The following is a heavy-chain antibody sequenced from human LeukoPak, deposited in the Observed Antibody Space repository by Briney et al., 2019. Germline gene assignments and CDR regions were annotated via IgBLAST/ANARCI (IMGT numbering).Heavy chain of an antibody. CDR1: GGTFSSYA. CDR2: IIPIFGTA. CDR3: ARAYYYGSGSALSIDY. J-gene: IGHJ4*02. Sequence: ASVKVSCKASGGTFSSYAISWVRQAPGQGLEWMGGIIPIFGTANYAQKFQGRVTITADESTSTAYMELSSLRSEDTAVYYCARAYYYGSGSALSIDYWGQGTLVTVSS. V-gene: IGHV1-69*13. D-gene: IGHD3-10*01.